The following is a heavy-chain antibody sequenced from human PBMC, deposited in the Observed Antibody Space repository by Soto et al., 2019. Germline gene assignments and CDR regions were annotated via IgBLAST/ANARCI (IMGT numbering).Heavy chain of an antibody. CDR2: IYYSGST. CDR1: GGSISSGDYY. V-gene: IGHV4-30-4*01. J-gene: IGHJ6*02. CDR3: ARSDYYYYYGMDV. Sequence: PSETLSLTCTVSGGSISSGDYYWSWIRQPPEKGLEWIGYIYYSGSTYYNPSLKSRVTISVDTSKNQFSLKLSSVTAADTAVYYCARSDYYYYYGMDVWGQGTTVTVSS.